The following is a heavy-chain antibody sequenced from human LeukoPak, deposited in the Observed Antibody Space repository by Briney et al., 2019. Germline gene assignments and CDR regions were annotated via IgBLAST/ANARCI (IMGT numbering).Heavy chain of an antibody. J-gene: IGHJ6*03. CDR2: IYYSGNT. D-gene: IGHD4-17*01. CDR3: ARGRYGDPSSYYYYMDV. V-gene: IGHV4-39*01. Sequence: SETLSLTCTVSGVSISSSNSYWGWIRQPPGKGLEWIGSIYYSGNTYYNASLKSQVSISIDTSKNQFSLRLTSVTAADTAVYYCARGRYGDPSSYYYYMDVWGKGTTVTVSS. CDR1: GVSISSSNSY.